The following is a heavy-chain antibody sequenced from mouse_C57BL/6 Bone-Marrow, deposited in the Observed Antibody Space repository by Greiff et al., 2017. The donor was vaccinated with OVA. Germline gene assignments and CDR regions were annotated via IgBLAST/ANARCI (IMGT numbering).Heavy chain of an antibody. Sequence: LVESGAELVRPGASVKLSCTASGFNIKDDYMHWVKQRPEQGLEWIGWIDPENGDTEYASKFQGKATITADTSSNTAYLQLSSLTSEDTAVYYCTTWRGFAYWGQGTLVTVSA. J-gene: IGHJ3*01. V-gene: IGHV14-4*01. CDR2: IDPENGDT. CDR1: GFNIKDDY. CDR3: TTWRGFAY.